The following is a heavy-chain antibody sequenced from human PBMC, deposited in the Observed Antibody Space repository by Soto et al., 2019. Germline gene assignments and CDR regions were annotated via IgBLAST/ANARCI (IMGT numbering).Heavy chain of an antibody. Sequence: SVKVSCKASGGTFSSYAISWVRQAPGQGLEWMGGIIPIFGTANYAQKFQGRVTITADESTSTAYMELSSLRSEDTAVYYCARAGIVVVPAAPRGTWADYYYGMDVWGQGTTVTVSS. J-gene: IGHJ6*02. CDR1: GGTFSSYA. CDR2: IIPIFGTA. CDR3: ARAGIVVVPAAPRGTWADYYYGMDV. D-gene: IGHD2-2*01. V-gene: IGHV1-69*13.